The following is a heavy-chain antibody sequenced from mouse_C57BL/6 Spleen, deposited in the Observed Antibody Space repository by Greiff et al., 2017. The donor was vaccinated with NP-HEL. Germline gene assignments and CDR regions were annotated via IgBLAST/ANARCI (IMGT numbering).Heavy chain of an antibody. CDR2: IDPSDSYT. J-gene: IGHJ2*01. D-gene: IGHD3-2*02. CDR3: SRSNSDFDY. CDR1: GYTFTSYW. Sequence: QVQLQQPGAELVKPGASVKLSCKASGYTFTSYWMQWVKQRPGQGLEWIGEIDPSDSYTNYNQKFKGKATLTVDTSSSTAYMQLSSLTSEDSAAYYCSRSNSDFDYWGQGTTLTVSS. V-gene: IGHV1-50*01.